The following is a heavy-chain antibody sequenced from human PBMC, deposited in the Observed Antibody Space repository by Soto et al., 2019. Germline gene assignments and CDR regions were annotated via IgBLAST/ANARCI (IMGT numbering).Heavy chain of an antibody. CDR3: ARGIPSIGGYDY. CDR2: INHSGGT. V-gene: IGHV4-34*01. J-gene: IGHJ4*02. Sequence: SETLSLTCAVYGGSFSGYYWSWIRQPPGKGLEWIGEINHSGGTNYNPSLKSRVTISVDTSKNQFSLKLSSVTAADTAVYYCARGIPSIGGYDYWGQGTLVTVSS. D-gene: IGHD1-26*01. CDR1: GGSFSGYY.